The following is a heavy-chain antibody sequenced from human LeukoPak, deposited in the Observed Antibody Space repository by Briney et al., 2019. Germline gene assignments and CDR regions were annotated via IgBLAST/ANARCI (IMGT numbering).Heavy chain of an antibody. D-gene: IGHD5-18*01. CDR3: ARARGYSYGPNLKDDAFDI. CDR2: ISKNEIDT. V-gene: IGHV3-64*04. CDR1: GFTFSSDG. Sequence: GGSLRLSCSASGFTFSSDGMHWVRQAPGKGLEYVSGISKNEIDTYYADSVKGRFTISRDNSKNTLYLQMNSLRAEDTAVYYCARARGYSYGPNLKDDAFDIWGQGTMVTVSS. J-gene: IGHJ3*02.